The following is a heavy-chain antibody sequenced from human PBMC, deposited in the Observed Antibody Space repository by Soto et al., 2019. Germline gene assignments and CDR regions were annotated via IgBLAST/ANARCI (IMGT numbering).Heavy chain of an antibody. J-gene: IGHJ3*02. V-gene: IGHV4-34*01. CDR1: GGSFSGYY. CDR2: INHSGST. Sequence: QVQLQQWGAGLLKPSETLSLTCAVYGGSFSGYYWSWIRQPPGKGLEWIGEINHSGSTNYNPSLKSRVTISVDTSKNQFSLKLSSVTAADTAVYYCARGKKAYYYGSGRTLEAFDIWGQGTMVTVSS. CDR3: ARGKKAYYYGSGRTLEAFDI. D-gene: IGHD3-10*01.